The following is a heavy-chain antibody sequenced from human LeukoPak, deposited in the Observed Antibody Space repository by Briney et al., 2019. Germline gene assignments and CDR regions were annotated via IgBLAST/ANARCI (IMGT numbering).Heavy chain of an antibody. D-gene: IGHD4-17*01. J-gene: IGHJ4*02. V-gene: IGHV3-23*01. CDR3: AKDLSARKPTVTTWCFEY. CDR1: GFTFSSYA. CDR2: TSCSWGST. Sequence: GGSLRLSCAASGFTFSSYAMSGVRQSPGKGVEWVSATSCSWGSTYYADSVRGRFTISRDNSKNTLYLQMNRLRGEDTAVYYCAKDLSARKPTVTTWCFEYWGQGTLVTVSS.